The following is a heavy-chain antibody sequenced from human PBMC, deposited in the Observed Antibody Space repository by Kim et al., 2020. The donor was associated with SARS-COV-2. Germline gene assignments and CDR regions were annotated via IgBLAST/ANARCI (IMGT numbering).Heavy chain of an antibody. V-gene: IGHV3-66*01. D-gene: IGHD2-8*02. Sequence: GGSLRLSCAASEISVDLNYMGWVRQAPGKGLEWLSSIHEDGTTFYADSLKDRFTISRDTSRKTLYLQMNSLRVDDTAVYYCGGDGCTGGRFAGWGHGTLVTVSS. J-gene: IGHJ4*03. CDR1: EISVDLNY. CDR3: GGDGCTGGRFAG. CDR2: IHEDGTT.